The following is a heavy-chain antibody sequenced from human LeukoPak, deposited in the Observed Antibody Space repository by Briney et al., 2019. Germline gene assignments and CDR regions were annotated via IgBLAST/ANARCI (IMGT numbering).Heavy chain of an antibody. V-gene: IGHV3-30*03. CDR1: GFTFSSYG. Sequence: QTGRSLRLSCAASGFTFSSYGMHWVRQAPGKGLEWVAVISYDGSNKYYADSVKGRFTISRDNSKNTLYLQMNSLRAEDTALYYCARETNYQYCFDYWGQGTLVTVSS. J-gene: IGHJ4*02. CDR2: ISYDGSNK. D-gene: IGHD1-7*01. CDR3: ARETNYQYCFDY.